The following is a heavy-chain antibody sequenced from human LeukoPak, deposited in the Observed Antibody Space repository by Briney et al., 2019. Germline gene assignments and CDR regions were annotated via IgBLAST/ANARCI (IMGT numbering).Heavy chain of an antibody. D-gene: IGHD6-13*01. V-gene: IGHV3-21*01. CDR2: ISSSSSYI. J-gene: IGHJ4*02. CDR1: GFTFSSYS. CDR3: ARDILPSGRGAAADY. Sequence: GGSPRLSCAASGFTFSSYSMNWVRQAPGKGLEWVSSISSSSSYIYYADSVKGRFTISRDNAKNSLYLQMNSLRAEDTAVYYCARDILPSGRGAAADYWGQGTLVTVSS.